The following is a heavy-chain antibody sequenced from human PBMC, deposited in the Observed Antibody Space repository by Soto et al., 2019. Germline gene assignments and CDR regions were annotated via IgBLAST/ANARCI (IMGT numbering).Heavy chain of an antibody. J-gene: IGHJ6*02. V-gene: IGHV4-30-4*01. CDR3: ARGRIQLWLRLYYYYGMDV. CDR2: IYYSGST. D-gene: IGHD5-18*01. Sequence: SETLSLTCTVSGGSISSGDYYWSWIRQPPGKGLEWIGYIYYSGSTYYNPSLKSRVTISVDTSKNQFSLKLSSVTAADTAVYYCARGRIQLWLRLYYYYGMDVWGQGTTVTVSS. CDR1: GGSISSGDYY.